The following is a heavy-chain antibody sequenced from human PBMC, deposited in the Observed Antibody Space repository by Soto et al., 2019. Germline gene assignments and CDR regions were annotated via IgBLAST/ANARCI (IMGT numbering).Heavy chain of an antibody. CDR3: AEETSNSLVY. J-gene: IGHJ4*02. D-gene: IGHD6-6*01. Sequence: GGSLRLSCAASGFTFGAYAMHWVRQAPGKGLEWMTFISYDGSHRYYADSVKGRFTISRDNSKNTLSLQMSSLRAEDTAVYYCAEETSNSLVYWGQGTLVTVSS. CDR2: ISYDGSHR. V-gene: IGHV3-30*18. CDR1: GFTFGAYA.